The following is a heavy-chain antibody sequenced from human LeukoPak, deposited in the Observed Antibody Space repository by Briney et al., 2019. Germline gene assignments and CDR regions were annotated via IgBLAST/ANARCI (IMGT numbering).Heavy chain of an antibody. D-gene: IGHD2-8*01. CDR2: IKQDGSEK. V-gene: IGHV3-7*01. J-gene: IGHJ6*02. Sequence: GGSLRLSCAASGFTFSSYWMSWVRQAPGKGLEWVANIKQDGSEKYYVDSVKGRFTISRDNAKNSLYLQMNSLRAEDTAVYYCARARGQLMVYAIRGMDVWGQGTTVTVSS. CDR3: ARARGQLMVYAIRGMDV. CDR1: GFTFSSYW.